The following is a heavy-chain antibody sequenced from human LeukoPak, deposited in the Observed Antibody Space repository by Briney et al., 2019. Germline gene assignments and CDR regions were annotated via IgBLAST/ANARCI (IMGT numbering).Heavy chain of an antibody. CDR3: AKPRTIFGVVQGNNWFDP. D-gene: IGHD3-3*01. CDR2: INQDGGEI. V-gene: IGHV3-7*01. CDR1: GFTFSSSW. J-gene: IGHJ5*02. Sequence: GGSLRLSCAASGFTFSSSWMTWVRQAPGKGLEWVASINQDGGEIHYVDSVKGRFTISRDNSKNTLYLQMNSLRAEDTAVYYCAKPRTIFGVVQGNNWFDPWGQGTLVTVSS.